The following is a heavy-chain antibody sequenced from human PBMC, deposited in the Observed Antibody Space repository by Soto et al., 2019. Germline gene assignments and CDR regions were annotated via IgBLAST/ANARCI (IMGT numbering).Heavy chain of an antibody. J-gene: IGHJ4*02. CDR1: GYTFTSYG. V-gene: IGHV1-18*01. CDR3: AREVPTVTTGGPDY. CDR2: ISAYNGNT. D-gene: IGHD4-17*01. Sequence: QVQLVQSGVEVEKPGASVKVSCKASGYTFTSYGISWVRQAPGQGLEWMGWISAYNGNTNYAQKFQGRVTMTTDTXXSTAYMELRSPRSDDTAVYYCAREVPTVTTGGPDYWGQGTLVTVSS.